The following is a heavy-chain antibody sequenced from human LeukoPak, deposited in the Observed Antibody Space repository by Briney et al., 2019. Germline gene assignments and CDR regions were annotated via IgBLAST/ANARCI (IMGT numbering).Heavy chain of an antibody. Sequence: PGGSLRLSCAASGFTVSSNYMSWVRQAPGKGLEWVSVIYSGGSTYYADSVKGRFTISRDNSKNTLYLQVNSLRAEDTAVYYCARAHPAWYYFDYWGQGTLVTVSS. CDR2: IYSGGST. J-gene: IGHJ4*02. CDR3: ARAHPAWYYFDY. CDR1: GFTVSSNY. D-gene: IGHD2-8*02. V-gene: IGHV3-66*01.